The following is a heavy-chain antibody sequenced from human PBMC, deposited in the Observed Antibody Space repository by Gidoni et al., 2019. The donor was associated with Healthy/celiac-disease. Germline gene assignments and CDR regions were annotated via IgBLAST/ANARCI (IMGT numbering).Heavy chain of an antibody. D-gene: IGHD3-10*01. CDR2: IKSKTDGGTT. CDR1: GFTFSNAW. CDR3: TTDYGSGGYFDY. J-gene: IGHJ4*02. V-gene: IGHV3-15*01. Sequence: EVQLVGSGGGLVQPGGSLRISWAASGFTFSNAWMSWVRQAPGKGLEWFGRIKSKTDGGTTDYAAPVKGRFTISRDDSKNTLYLQMNSLKAEDTAVYYCTTDYGSGGYFDYWGQGTLVTVSS.